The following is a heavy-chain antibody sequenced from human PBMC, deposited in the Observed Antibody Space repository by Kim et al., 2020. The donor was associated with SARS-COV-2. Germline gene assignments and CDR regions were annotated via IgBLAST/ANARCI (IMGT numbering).Heavy chain of an antibody. CDR3: AKDIAAAGLVPEYYFDY. V-gene: IGHV3-23*01. D-gene: IGHD6-13*01. J-gene: IGHJ4*02. Sequence: VKGRFTISRNNSKTTLYLQMNSRRAEDTAVYYCAKDIAAAGLVPEYYFDYWGQGTLVTVSS.